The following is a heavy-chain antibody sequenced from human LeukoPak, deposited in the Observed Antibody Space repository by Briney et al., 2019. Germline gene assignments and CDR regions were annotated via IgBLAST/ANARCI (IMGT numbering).Heavy chain of an antibody. J-gene: IGHJ4*02. CDR2: IGTDKDNT. V-gene: IGHV1-18*01. Sequence: VSVKVSCKASGYPFTSNGISWVRQAPGQGLEWMGWIGTDKDNTKYAQKFQGRVTMTADRSTTTVYMELRRLTSDDTAVYYCARDVLGATCGFDYWGQGTLVTVSS. D-gene: IGHD1-26*01. CDR1: GYPFTSNG. CDR3: ARDVLGATCGFDY.